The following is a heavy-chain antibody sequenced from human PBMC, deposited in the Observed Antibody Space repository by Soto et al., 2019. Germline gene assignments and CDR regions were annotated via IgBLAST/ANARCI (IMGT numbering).Heavy chain of an antibody. V-gene: IGHV1-69*13. Sequence: ASVKVSCKASGGTFSSYAISWVRQAPGQGLEWMGGIIPIFGTANYAQKFQGRVTITADESTSTAYMELSSLRSEDTAVYYCARGLRSSSPPDWFDPWGQGTLVTVSS. D-gene: IGHD6-13*01. CDR2: IIPIFGTA. J-gene: IGHJ5*02. CDR3: ARGLRSSSPPDWFDP. CDR1: GGTFSSYA.